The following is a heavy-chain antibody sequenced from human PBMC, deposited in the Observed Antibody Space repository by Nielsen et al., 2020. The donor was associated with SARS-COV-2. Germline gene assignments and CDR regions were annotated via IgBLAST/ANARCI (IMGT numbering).Heavy chain of an antibody. Sequence: WLRQPPGKGLEWVANIKQDGSEKYYVDSVKGRFTISRDNAKNSLYLQMNSLRAEDTAVYYCARDLRYSSSSYYYYGMDVWGQGTTVTVSS. CDR3: ARDLRYSSSSYYYYGMDV. CDR2: IKQDGSEK. V-gene: IGHV3-7*03. D-gene: IGHD6-6*01. J-gene: IGHJ6*02.